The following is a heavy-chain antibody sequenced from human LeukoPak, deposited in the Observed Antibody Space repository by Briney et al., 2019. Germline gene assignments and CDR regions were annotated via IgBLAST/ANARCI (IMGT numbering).Heavy chain of an antibody. CDR2: ISSSSSTI. Sequence: PGGSLRLSCAASGFTFSSYSMNWVRQAPGKGLEWVSYISSSSSTIYYADSVKGRFTISRDNAKNSLYLQMNSLRAEDTAVYYCARGRIAAAGRVTPLFYWGQGTLVTVSS. J-gene: IGHJ4*02. CDR1: GFTFSSYS. V-gene: IGHV3-48*01. CDR3: ARGRIAAAGRVTPLFY. D-gene: IGHD6-13*01.